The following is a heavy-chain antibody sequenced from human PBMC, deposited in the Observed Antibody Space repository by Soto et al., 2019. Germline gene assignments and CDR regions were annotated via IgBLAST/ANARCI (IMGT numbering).Heavy chain of an antibody. CDR3: AKDPLGRVLRYFDWLPWFDP. CDR2: ISGSGGST. Sequence: GGSLRLSCAASGFTFSSYAMSWVRQAPGKGLEWVSAISGSGGSTYYADSVKGRFTISRDNSKNTLYLQMNSLRAEDTAVYYCAKDPLGRVLRYFDWLPWFDPWGQGTLVTVSS. D-gene: IGHD3-9*01. CDR1: GFTFSSYA. J-gene: IGHJ5*02. V-gene: IGHV3-23*01.